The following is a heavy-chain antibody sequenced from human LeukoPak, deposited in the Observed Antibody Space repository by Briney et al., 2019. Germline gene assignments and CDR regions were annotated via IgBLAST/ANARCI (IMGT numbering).Heavy chain of an antibody. Sequence: SQTLSLTCTVSGGSISSGSYYWSWIRQPAGKGLEWIGRIYKSMYSGGSTDYNPSLKSRVTMSVDTSKNQLSLKLSSLTAADTAVYYCVRDPTTVTTFFDLWGQGTLVTVSS. CDR1: GGSISSGSYY. J-gene: IGHJ5*01. CDR3: VRDPTTVTTFFDL. V-gene: IGHV4-61*02. D-gene: IGHD4-17*01. CDR2: IYKSMYSGGST.